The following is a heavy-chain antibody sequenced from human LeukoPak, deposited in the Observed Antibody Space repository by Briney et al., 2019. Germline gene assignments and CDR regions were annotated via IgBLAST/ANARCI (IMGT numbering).Heavy chain of an antibody. CDR1: GFTFSSYW. CDR2: INSDGTST. Sequence: GGSLRLSCAASGFTFSSYWMYWVLQAPGKGLVWVSRINSDGTSTTYAESVKGRFTISRDNAKNTLYLQMTSLGAEDTAMYYCARVTSSRGAIDIWGQGTMVTVSS. V-gene: IGHV3-74*03. J-gene: IGHJ3*02. CDR3: ARVTSSRGAIDI. D-gene: IGHD6-13*01.